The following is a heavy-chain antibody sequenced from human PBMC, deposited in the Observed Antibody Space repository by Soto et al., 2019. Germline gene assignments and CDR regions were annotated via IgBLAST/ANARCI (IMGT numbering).Heavy chain of an antibody. CDR2: INHSGST. Sequence: SETLSLTCAVYGGSFSGYYWSWIRQPPGKGLEWIGEINHSGSTNYNPSLKSRVTISVDTSKNQFSLKLSSVTAADTAVYYCARGRRGVTHSMVNHEEGCDFDYWGQGTLVTVSS. J-gene: IGHJ4*02. CDR3: ARGRRGVTHSMVNHEEGCDFDY. V-gene: IGHV4-34*01. CDR1: GGSFSGYY. D-gene: IGHD2-21*01.